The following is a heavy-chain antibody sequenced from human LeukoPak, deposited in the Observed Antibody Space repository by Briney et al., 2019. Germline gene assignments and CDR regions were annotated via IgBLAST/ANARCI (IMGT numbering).Heavy chain of an antibody. V-gene: IGHV4-59*01. J-gene: IGHJ6*02. Sequence: PSETLSLTCTVSGGSISSYYWSWIRQPPGKGLEWIGYIYYSGSTNYNPSLKSRVTISVDTSKNQFSLKLSSVTAADTAVYYCARDPQHYYDSSGPTSGMDVWGQGTTVTVSS. CDR2: IYYSGST. CDR1: GGSISSYY. CDR3: ARDPQHYYDSSGPTSGMDV. D-gene: IGHD3-22*01.